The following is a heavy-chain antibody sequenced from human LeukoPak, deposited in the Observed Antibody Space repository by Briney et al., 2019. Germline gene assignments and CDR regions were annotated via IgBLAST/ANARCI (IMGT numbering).Heavy chain of an antibody. V-gene: IGHV1-18*01. J-gene: IGHJ4*02. Sequence: ASVKVSCKASGYTFTSYGISWVRQAPGQGPEWMGWISAYNGNTNYAQKLQGRVTMTTDTSTSTAYMELRSLRSDDTAVYYCARITMVRGVIITSPYFDYWGQGTLVTVSS. D-gene: IGHD3-10*01. CDR3: ARITMVRGVIITSPYFDY. CDR2: ISAYNGNT. CDR1: GYTFTSYG.